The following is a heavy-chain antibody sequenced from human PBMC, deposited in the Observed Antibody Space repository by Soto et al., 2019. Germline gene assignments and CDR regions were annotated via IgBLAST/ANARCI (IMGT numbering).Heavy chain of an antibody. CDR1: GFTFSSYA. J-gene: IGHJ6*02. V-gene: IGHV3-23*01. CDR3: AKNADFWIWGMDV. CDR2: SSSSGDGK. Sequence: GRSVTLSCAASGFTFSSYAMSWVRQAPGEGLGWGSISSSSGDGKYYVDSVKGRFNISRDNSRNTLNLQMNSLRAEDTGVYYCAKNADFWIWGMDVWGQGTTVNVSS. D-gene: IGHD3-3*01.